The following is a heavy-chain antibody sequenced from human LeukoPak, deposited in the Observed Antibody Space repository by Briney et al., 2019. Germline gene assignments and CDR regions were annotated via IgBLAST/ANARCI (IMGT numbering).Heavy chain of an antibody. D-gene: IGHD1-26*01. CDR3: ARVRGASYIDS. V-gene: IGHV4-59*02. Sequence: PSETLSLTCTVSGAPVTTYYWSWIRQPPGKGLESIAYIHYSGNTNYNPSLKSRVTMAIDTSKNQISLNLTSVTAADTAVYYCARVRGASYIDSWGQGTLSPSPQ. CDR2: IHYSGNT. CDR1: GAPVTTYY. J-gene: IGHJ4*02.